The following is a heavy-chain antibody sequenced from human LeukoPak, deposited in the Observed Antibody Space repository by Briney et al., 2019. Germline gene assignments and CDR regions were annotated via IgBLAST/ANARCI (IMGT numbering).Heavy chain of an antibody. CDR3: AKDFDGSTWFGRNYMDV. CDR2: ISGSGGST. D-gene: IGHD6-13*01. V-gene: IGHV3-23*01. CDR1: GFTFSSYA. Sequence: GGSLRLSCAASGFTFSSYAMCWVRQAPGKGLEWVSGISGSGGSTYYLDSVKSRFTISRDNSKNTLYLQMNSLRAEDTAVYYCAKDFDGSTWFGRNYMDVWGKGTTVTVSS. J-gene: IGHJ6*03.